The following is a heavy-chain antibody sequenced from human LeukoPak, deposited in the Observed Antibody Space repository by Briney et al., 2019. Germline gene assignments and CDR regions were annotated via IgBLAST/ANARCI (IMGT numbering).Heavy chain of an antibody. CDR3: AKDHESGGYYYYYMDV. CDR2: ISGGGGST. J-gene: IGHJ6*03. V-gene: IGHV3-23*01. CDR1: GFTFSSYA. D-gene: IGHD1-26*01. Sequence: GGSLRLSCAASGFTFSSYAMSWVRQAPGKGLEWVSAISGGGGSTYYADSVKGRFTISRDNSKNTLYLQMNSLRAEDTAVYYCAKDHESGGYYYYYMDVWGKGTTVTVSS.